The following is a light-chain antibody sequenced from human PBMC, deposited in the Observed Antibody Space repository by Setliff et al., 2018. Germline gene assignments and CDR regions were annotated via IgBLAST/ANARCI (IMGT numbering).Light chain of an antibody. J-gene: IGLJ1*01. V-gene: IGLV2-14*03. CDR2: EVT. CDR3: NAYTAGTTYV. CDR1: SSDVGGYNF. Sequence: QSVLTQPAAVSGSPGQSITISCSGTSSDVGGYNFVSWYQQRPGKAPKLLIHEVTKRPSGVSDRFSGSKSGNTASLTISGLQTEDEADYYCNAYTAGTTYVFGTGTKVTVL.